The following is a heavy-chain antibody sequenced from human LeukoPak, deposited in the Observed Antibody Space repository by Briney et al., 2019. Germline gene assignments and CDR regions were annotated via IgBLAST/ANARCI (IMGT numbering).Heavy chain of an antibody. CDR3: ARGRSGWPQCFDY. J-gene: IGHJ4*02. CDR1: GYTFTSYG. D-gene: IGHD6-19*01. Sequence: ASVKVSCKASGYTFTSYGISWVRQAPGQGLEWMGWISASNGNTNSAQNLQGRAPMPTDTSTSTASMKLGSLRSHATAVYYCARGRSGWPQCFDYWGQGTLVTVSS. CDR2: ISASNGNT. V-gene: IGHV1-18*01.